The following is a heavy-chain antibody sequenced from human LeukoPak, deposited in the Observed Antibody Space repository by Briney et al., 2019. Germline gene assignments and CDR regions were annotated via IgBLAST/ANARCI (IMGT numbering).Heavy chain of an antibody. CDR2: ISSSTSYI. V-gene: IGHV3-21*01. J-gene: IGHJ4*02. D-gene: IGHD3-10*01. CDR1: GFTFSSYS. CDR3: ARDDYDSGTRLFDY. Sequence: GGSLRLSRAASGFTFSSYSMNWVRQAPGKGLEWVSSISSSTSYIYYADSVKGRFTISRDNAKNSLYLLMNSLRVEDTAVYYCARDDYDSGTRLFDYWGQGTLVTVSS.